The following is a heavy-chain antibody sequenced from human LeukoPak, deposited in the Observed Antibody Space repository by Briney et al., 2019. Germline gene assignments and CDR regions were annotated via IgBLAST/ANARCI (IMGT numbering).Heavy chain of an antibody. Sequence: GGSLRLSCAASGFTFDDYAMHWVRQAPGKGLEWVSGISWNSGSIGYADSVKGRFTISRDNAKNSLYLQMNSLRAEDTAVYYCATVDDMDVWGQGTTVTVSS. V-gene: IGHV3-9*01. CDR2: ISWNSGSI. CDR3: ATVDDMDV. J-gene: IGHJ6*02. CDR1: GFTFDDYA. D-gene: IGHD2-21*01.